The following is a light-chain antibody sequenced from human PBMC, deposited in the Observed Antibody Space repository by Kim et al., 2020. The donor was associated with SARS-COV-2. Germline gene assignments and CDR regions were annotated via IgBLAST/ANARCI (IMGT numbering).Light chain of an antibody. Sequence: QAVVTQEPSLTVSPGGTVTLTCGSSTGAVTSGHYPYWFQQKPGQAPRALIYDTNNKHTWTPARFSGSLLGDKAALTLSGAQPEDEADYYCLVSHSGGRSVFGGGTQLTVL. CDR2: DTN. V-gene: IGLV7-46*01. J-gene: IGLJ2*01. CDR1: TGAVTSGHY. CDR3: LVSHSGGRSV.